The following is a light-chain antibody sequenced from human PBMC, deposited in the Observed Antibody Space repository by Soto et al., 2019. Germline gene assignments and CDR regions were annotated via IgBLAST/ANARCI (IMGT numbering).Light chain of an antibody. Sequence: DIQMTQSPSTLSASVGDRITISCRASQSISNRLAWYQQKPGKAPKVLIYDASNLERGVTSRFSGSGSGTEFILSINSLQPDDFATYYCQHYGGMWAFGQGTKVEIK. CDR3: QHYGGMWA. J-gene: IGKJ1*01. V-gene: IGKV1-5*01. CDR1: QSISNR. CDR2: DAS.